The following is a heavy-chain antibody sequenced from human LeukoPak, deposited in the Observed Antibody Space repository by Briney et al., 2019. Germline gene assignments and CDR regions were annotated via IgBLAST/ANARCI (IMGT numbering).Heavy chain of an antibody. CDR2: ISGGGGST. J-gene: IGHJ3*02. V-gene: IGHV3-23*01. CDR1: GFTFSSYA. Sequence: GGSLRLSCAASGFTFSSYAMSWVRQAPGKRLEWVSAISGGGGSTYYADSVKGRFTISRDNSKNTLYLQMNSLRAEDTAVYYCAKVGRVDCSSTSCYPSIWGQGTMVTVSS. D-gene: IGHD2-2*01. CDR3: AKVGRVDCSSTSCYPSI.